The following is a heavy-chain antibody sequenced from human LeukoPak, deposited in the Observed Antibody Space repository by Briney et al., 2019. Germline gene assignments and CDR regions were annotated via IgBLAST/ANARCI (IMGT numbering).Heavy chain of an antibody. V-gene: IGHV3-23*01. Sequence: PGGSLRLSCAASGFTFCDFVMNWVRQAPGRGLEWVSWVIGQADKTYYADSEKGRFTVSRDNSKITVYLQMDSLRADDTTLYFCATRSCSGHSCGYFAHWGHGTLVTVSS. D-gene: IGHD2-15*01. CDR1: GFTFCDFV. CDR3: ATRSCSGHSCGYFAH. CDR2: VIGQADKT. J-gene: IGHJ4*01.